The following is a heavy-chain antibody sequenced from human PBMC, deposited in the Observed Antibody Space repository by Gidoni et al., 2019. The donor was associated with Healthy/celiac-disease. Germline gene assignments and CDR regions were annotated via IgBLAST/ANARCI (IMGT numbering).Heavy chain of an antibody. CDR1: GFTFSSYE. V-gene: IGHV3-48*03. J-gene: IGHJ4*02. D-gene: IGHD3-10*01. Sequence: EVQLVESGGGLVQPGGSLRLSCAASGFTFSSYEMNWVRQAPGKGLEWVAYISSSGSTIYYADSVKGRFTISRDNAKNSLYLQMNSLRAEDTAVYYCARVGLWFLDYWGQGTLVTVSS. CDR2: ISSSGSTI. CDR3: ARVGLWFLDY.